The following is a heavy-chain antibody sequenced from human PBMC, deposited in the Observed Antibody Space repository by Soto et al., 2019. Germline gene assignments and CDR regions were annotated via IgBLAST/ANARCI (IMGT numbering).Heavy chain of an antibody. Sequence: PGGSLRLSCAASGFTFSSYSMNWVRQAPGKGLEWVSYISSSSTIYYADSVKGRFTISRDNAKNSLYLQMNSLRDEDTAVYYCAREPPTYYYDSSGYPYYFDYWGQGTLVTVSS. CDR3: AREPPTYYYDSSGYPYYFDY. V-gene: IGHV3-48*02. CDR1: GFTFSSYS. CDR2: ISSSSTI. J-gene: IGHJ4*02. D-gene: IGHD3-22*01.